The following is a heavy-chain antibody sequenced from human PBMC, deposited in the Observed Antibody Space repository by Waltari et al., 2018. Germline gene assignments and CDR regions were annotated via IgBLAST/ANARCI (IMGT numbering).Heavy chain of an antibody. V-gene: IGHV1-18*01. CDR1: GYSFTSYG. CDR2: SSGDKGVT. Sequence: QVQLVQSGAEVKKPGASVKVSCKASGYSFTSYGISWVRQAPGQGLEWMGWSSGDKGVTQYAQKLQDRVTMTTYTSTTTAYMELRSLRSDDTAVYYCARRGFCTNGVCNLDYWGQGTLVTVSS. J-gene: IGHJ4*02. CDR3: ARRGFCTNGVCNLDY. D-gene: IGHD2-8*01.